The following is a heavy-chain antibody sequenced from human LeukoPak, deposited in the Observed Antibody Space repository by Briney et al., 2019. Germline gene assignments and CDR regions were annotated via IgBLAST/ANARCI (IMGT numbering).Heavy chain of an antibody. V-gene: IGHV3-23*01. CDR1: GCTFISHT. J-gene: IGHJ4*02. CDR2: VSGNGDNT. D-gene: IGHD6-6*01. CDR3: AKGRGLAVRPPNEGFFDQ. Sequence: PGGSLTLSCAASGCTFISHTRSWLRQAPGKGLEGVSGVSGNGDNTYYADSLKGRFTISRDKVVNTLYLQMNSLRLDDTAVYYCAKGRGLAVRPPNEGFFDQWGLGTLVTVSS.